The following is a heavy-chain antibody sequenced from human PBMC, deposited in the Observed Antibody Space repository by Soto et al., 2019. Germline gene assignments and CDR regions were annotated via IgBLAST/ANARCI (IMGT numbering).Heavy chain of an antibody. CDR3: ARGGHDFWSGPFDY. CDR2: IDASGST. J-gene: IGHJ4*02. CDR1: DGSISTYY. V-gene: IGHV4-4*07. Sequence: DTLSLTCTVSDGSISTYYCNWIRQPAGKGLEWIGRIDASGSTDYDPSLKSRVTMSVDTSKNQFSLRLSSVTAADTAVYYCARGGHDFWSGPFDYWGQGAQVTVSS. D-gene: IGHD3-3*01.